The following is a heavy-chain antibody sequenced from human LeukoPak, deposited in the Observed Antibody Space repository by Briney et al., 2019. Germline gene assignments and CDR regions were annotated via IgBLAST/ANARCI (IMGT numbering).Heavy chain of an antibody. CDR2: IDYSRST. V-gene: IGHV4-59*01. J-gene: IGHJ5*02. CDR1: GGSISNYY. Sequence: PSETLSLTCTLSGGSISNYYWSWVRQSPGKGLEWIGYIDYSRSTNYNSALESRVTMSVDRSKNQFSLRLTSVTAADTAVYFCVRGGHWFDPWGQGILVTVSS. CDR3: VRGGHWFDP.